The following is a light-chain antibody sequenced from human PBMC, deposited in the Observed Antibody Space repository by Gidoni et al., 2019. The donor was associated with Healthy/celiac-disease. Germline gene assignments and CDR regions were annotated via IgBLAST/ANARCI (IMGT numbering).Light chain of an antibody. V-gene: IGKV3-15*01. CDR1: QSVSSN. CDR3: QSYNNWPPLT. Sequence: EIVMTQSPATLSVSPGERDTLSCMASQSVSSNLAWYQQKPGQALRLHIYGASTSATGIPARFSGIGSGTEVTLTISSLQSEDFAVYYCQSYNNWPPLTFGQGTKVELK. J-gene: IGKJ1*01. CDR2: GAS.